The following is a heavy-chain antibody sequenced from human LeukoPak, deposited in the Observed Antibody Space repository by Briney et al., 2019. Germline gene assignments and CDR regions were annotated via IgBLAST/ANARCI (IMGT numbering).Heavy chain of an antibody. CDR2: IYPGDSDT. CDR3: ARGGATVITFSFYDY. CDR1: GYSFTNYW. J-gene: IGHJ4*02. D-gene: IGHD4-11*01. V-gene: IGHV5-51*01. Sequence: GESLKISCKGSGYSFTNYWIAWVRQMLGKGLEWMGMIYPGDSDTRYSPSFQGQVTISADKTINTAYLQWSSLKASDTAMYYCARGGATVITFSFYDYWGQGTLVTVSS.